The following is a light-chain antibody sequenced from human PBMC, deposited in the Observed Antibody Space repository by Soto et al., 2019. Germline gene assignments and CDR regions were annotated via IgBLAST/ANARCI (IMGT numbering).Light chain of an antibody. CDR3: QQYNT. CDR1: QSVSSN. CDR2: GAS. Sequence: EIVMTQSPATLSVSPGERATLSCRASQSVSSNLAWYQQKPGQAPRLLIYGASTRATGIPARFSGSGSGTEFTLTISSLQSEDFAVYYCQQYNTFGHGTKVDIK. J-gene: IGKJ1*01. V-gene: IGKV3-15*01.